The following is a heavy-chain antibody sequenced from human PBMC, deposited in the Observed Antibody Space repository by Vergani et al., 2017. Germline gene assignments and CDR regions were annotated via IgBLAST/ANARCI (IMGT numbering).Heavy chain of an antibody. D-gene: IGHD3-10*01. J-gene: IGHJ6*02. CDR3: ARCRRKVRGVIRPYYYYGMDV. CDR2: IYTSGST. CDR1: GGSISSGSYY. V-gene: IGHV4-61*02. Sequence: QVQLQESGPGLVKPSGTLSLTCAVSGGSISSGSYYWSWIRQPAGKGLEWIGRIYTSGSTNYNPSLKSRVTISVDTSKNQFSLKLSSVTAADTAVYYCARCRRKVRGVIRPYYYYGMDVWGQGTTVTVSS.